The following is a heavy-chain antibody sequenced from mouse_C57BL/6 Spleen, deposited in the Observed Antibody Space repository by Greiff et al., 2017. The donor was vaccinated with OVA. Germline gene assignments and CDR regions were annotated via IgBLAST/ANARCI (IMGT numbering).Heavy chain of an antibody. D-gene: IGHD1-1*01. CDR3: ARSPADGSSYDYFDY. CDR1: GYTFTSYG. J-gene: IGHJ2*01. CDR2: IYPRSGNT. V-gene: IGHV1-81*01. Sequence: VQVVESGAELARPGASVKLSCKASGYTFTSYGISWVKQRTGQGLEWIGEIYPRSGNTYYNEKFKGKATLTADKSSSTAYMELRSLTSEDSAVYFCARSPADGSSYDYFDYWGQGTTLTVSS.